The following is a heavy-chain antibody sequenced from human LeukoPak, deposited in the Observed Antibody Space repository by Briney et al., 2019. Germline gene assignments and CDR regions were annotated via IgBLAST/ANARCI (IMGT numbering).Heavy chain of an antibody. D-gene: IGHD3-10*01. CDR2: ISYDGGNK. Sequence: GGSLRLSCAASGFTFSSYAMHWVRQAPGKGLEWVAIISYDGGNKYYADSVKGRFTISRDNSKNTLYLQMNSLRAEDTAVYYCVSSMVRGLRGSFVGYWGQGTLVTVSS. J-gene: IGHJ4*02. CDR1: GFTFSSYA. V-gene: IGHV3-30-3*01. CDR3: VSSMVRGLRGSFVGY.